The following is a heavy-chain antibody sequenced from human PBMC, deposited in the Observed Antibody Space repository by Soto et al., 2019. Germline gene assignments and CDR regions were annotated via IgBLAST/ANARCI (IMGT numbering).Heavy chain of an antibody. CDR3: ARGRSGVVSTPNY. CDR2: IGSGSSTI. CDR1: GFTFSSYS. D-gene: IGHD3-3*01. Sequence: GGSLRLSCAASGFTFSSYSMNWVRQAPGKGLEWVSYIGSGSSTIYYADSVKGRFTISRDNAKNSLYLQMNSLRAEDTAVYYCARGRSGVVSTPNYWGQGTLVTVSS. V-gene: IGHV3-48*01. J-gene: IGHJ4*02.